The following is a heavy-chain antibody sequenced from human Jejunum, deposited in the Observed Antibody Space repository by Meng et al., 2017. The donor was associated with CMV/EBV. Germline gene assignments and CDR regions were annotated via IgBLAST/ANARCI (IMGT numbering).Heavy chain of an antibody. V-gene: IGHV4-30-4*01. J-gene: IGHJ5*02. CDR1: CGSISSGDYY. D-gene: IGHD1-26*01. CDR2: IYYSGST. CDR3: ARGQRSYSGSYPEWFDP. Sequence: HGQVQESGPGLVKPSPTLSLTCTVLCGSISSGDYYWSWIRQPPGKGLEWIGCIYYSGSTYYNPSLKGRVTISVDTSKNQFSLNLSSVTAADTAVYYCARGQRSYSGSYPEWFDPWGQGTLVTVSS.